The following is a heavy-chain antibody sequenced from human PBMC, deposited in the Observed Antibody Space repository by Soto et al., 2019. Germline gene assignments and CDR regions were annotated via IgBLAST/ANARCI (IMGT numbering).Heavy chain of an antibody. V-gene: IGHV1-18*04. D-gene: IGHD6-19*01. CDR2: ISAYNGNT. Sequence: VPVKVSSKASGYTFTGYGISWGRQTPGQGLEWMGWISAYNGNTNYAQKLQGRVTMTTDTSTSTAYMELRSLRSDDTAVYYCARWLAPYYYYYYGMDVWGQGTTVTVSS. J-gene: IGHJ6*02. CDR3: ARWLAPYYYYYYGMDV. CDR1: GYTFTGYG.